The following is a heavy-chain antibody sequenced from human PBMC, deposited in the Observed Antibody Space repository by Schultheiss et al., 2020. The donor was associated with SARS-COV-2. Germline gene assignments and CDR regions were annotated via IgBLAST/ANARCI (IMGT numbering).Heavy chain of an antibody. CDR2: IYSGGST. Sequence: GESLKISCAASGFTVSSNYMSWVRQAPGKGLEWVSVIYSGGSTYYADSVKGRFTISRDNSKNTLYLQMNSLRAEDTAVYYCARAADYFDYWGQGTLVTVSS. V-gene: IGHV3-66*01. CDR3: ARAADYFDY. J-gene: IGHJ4*02. CDR1: GFTVSSNY.